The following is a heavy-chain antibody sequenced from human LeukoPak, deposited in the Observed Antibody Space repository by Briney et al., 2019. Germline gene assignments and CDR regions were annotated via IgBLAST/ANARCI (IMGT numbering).Heavy chain of an antibody. J-gene: IGHJ4*02. CDR2: INASGGGR. D-gene: IGHD1-26*01. CDR1: GYTFTNYY. V-gene: IGHV1-46*01. CDR3: ARARHYRYSETYDSDY. Sequence: AAVKVSCKASGYTFTNYYIHWVRQAPGRGLECMGIINASGGGRSYAQKFQGRVTMTSDTSTSTVYMELSRLRSEDTAIYYCARARHYRYSETYDSDYWGQGTLVTVSS.